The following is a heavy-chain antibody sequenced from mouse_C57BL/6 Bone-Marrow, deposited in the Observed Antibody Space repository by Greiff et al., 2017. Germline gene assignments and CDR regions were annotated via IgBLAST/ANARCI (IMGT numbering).Heavy chain of an antibody. Sequence: VKLVESGPGLVAPSQSLSITCTVSGFSLTSYGVHWVRQPPGKGLEWLVVIWSDGSTTYNSDIKTRMSISKDNSKSQVFLKMNSRQTDDTAMYYCARHGGGYWYFDVWGTGTTVTVSS. V-gene: IGHV2-6-1*01. J-gene: IGHJ1*03. CDR2: IWSDGST. CDR3: ARHGGGYWYFDV. CDR1: GFSLTSYG.